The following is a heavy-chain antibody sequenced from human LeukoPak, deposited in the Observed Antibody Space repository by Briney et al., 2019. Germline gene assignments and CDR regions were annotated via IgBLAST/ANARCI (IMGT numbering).Heavy chain of an antibody. D-gene: IGHD6-19*01. V-gene: IGHV3-30*04. CDR2: ISYDGSIK. Sequence: GRSLRLSCAASGFTFGSYAMHWVRQAPGKGLEWVAFISYDGSIKYYADSVKGRFTISRDNSKNTLYLQMDSLRSEDTAVYYCASELRIYDSGSQYFQHWGQGTLVTVSS. CDR1: GFTFGSYA. CDR3: ASELRIYDSGSQYFQH. J-gene: IGHJ1*01.